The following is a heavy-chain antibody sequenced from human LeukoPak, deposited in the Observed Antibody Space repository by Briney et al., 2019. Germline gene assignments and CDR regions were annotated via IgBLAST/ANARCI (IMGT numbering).Heavy chain of an antibody. CDR1: GFTLGCIG. Sequence: PGGTLSSPCAAYGFTLGCIGLHWVAQVQGMGLNWLAVISNDGSNNNYTDSVKGRFTISRDKSKNTLYLQMNSLRAEDTAVYYCAKPLWFGEMGYYGMDVWGKGTTVTVSS. CDR3: AKPLWFGEMGYYGMDV. V-gene: IGHV3-30*18. J-gene: IGHJ6*04. D-gene: IGHD3-10*01. CDR2: ISNDGSNN.